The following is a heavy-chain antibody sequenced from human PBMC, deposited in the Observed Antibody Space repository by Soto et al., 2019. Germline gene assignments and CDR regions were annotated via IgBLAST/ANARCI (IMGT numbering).Heavy chain of an antibody. J-gene: IGHJ4*02. D-gene: IGHD6-13*01. CDR3: ARGRPGIAAAGTGGAFDY. CDR1: GGTFSSYA. CDR2: IIPIFGTA. V-gene: IGHV1-69*06. Sequence: SVNVSCTAYGGTFSSYAISWVRQAPGQGLEWLGGIIPIFGTANYAQKFQGSVTITADKSTSTAYMELSSLRSEDTAVYSCARGRPGIAAAGTGGAFDYWGQGTLVTVSS.